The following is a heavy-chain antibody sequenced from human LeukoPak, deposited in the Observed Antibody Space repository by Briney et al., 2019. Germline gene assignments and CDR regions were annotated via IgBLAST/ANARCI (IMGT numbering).Heavy chain of an antibody. CDR1: GGSISSYY. J-gene: IGHJ6*02. D-gene: IGHD2-2*01. Sequence: SETLSLTCTVSGGSISSYYWSWIRQPPGKGLEWIGRIYTSGSTNYNPSLKSRVTMSVDTSKNQFSLKLSSVTAADTAVYYCAREDIVVVPAATHADTYYYYGMDVWGQGTTVTVSS. CDR2: IYTSGST. V-gene: IGHV4-4*07. CDR3: AREDIVVVPAATHADTYYYYGMDV.